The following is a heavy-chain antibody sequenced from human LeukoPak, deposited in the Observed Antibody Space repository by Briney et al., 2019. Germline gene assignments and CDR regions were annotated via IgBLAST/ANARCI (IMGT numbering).Heavy chain of an antibody. Sequence: GGSLRLSCAASGFTFSSYGMHWVRQAPGKGLEWMAFIWNDGSKKYYADSVKGRFTISRDNSKNTLYLQMNSLRAEDTAVYYCAKDRFGDQGTSYYIDQWGQGTLVTVSA. D-gene: IGHD4-17*01. J-gene: IGHJ4*02. V-gene: IGHV3-30*02. CDR2: IWNDGSKK. CDR1: GFTFSSYG. CDR3: AKDRFGDQGTSYYIDQ.